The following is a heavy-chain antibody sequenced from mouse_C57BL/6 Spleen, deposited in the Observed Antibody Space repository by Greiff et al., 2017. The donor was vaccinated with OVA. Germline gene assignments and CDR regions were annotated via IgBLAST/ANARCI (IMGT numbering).Heavy chain of an antibody. V-gene: IGHV2-9-1*01. J-gene: IGHJ1*03. Sequence: VQLQESGPGLVAPSQSLSITCTVSGFSLTSYAISWVRQPPGKGLEWLGVIWTGGGTNYNSALKSRLSISKDNSKSQVFLKMNSLQTDDTARYYCARNTGTSSYWYCDVWGTGTTVTVSS. CDR1: GFSLTSYA. CDR2: IWTGGGT. D-gene: IGHD4-1*01. CDR3: ARNTGTSSYWYCDV.